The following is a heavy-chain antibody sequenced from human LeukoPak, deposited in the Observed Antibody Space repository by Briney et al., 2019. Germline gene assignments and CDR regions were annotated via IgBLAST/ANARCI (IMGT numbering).Heavy chain of an antibody. V-gene: IGHV3-21*01. CDR2: ISSSSSYI. Sequence: GGSLRLSCAASGFTFSSYSMNWVRQAPGKGLEWVSSISSSSSYIYYADSVKGRFTISRDNAKNSLYPQMNSLRAEDTAVYYCARDRDGSGNFDYWGQGTLVTVSS. CDR3: ARDRDGSGNFDY. J-gene: IGHJ4*02. D-gene: IGHD3-10*01. CDR1: GFTFSSYS.